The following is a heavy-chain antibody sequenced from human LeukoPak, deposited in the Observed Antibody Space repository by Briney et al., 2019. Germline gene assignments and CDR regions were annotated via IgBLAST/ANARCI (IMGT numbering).Heavy chain of an antibody. Sequence: GGSLRLSCAASGFTVSSNYMSWVRQAPGKGLEWVSIIYIGLITYYADSVKLRFTISRDNSKITLYLRINSLRAEDTAVYFCVRVGYSYGYGDWNHFDYWGQGTLVTVSS. V-gene: IGHV3-66*02. CDR3: VRVGYSYGYGDWNHFDY. J-gene: IGHJ4*02. CDR1: GFTVSSNY. D-gene: IGHD5-18*01. CDR2: IYIGLIT.